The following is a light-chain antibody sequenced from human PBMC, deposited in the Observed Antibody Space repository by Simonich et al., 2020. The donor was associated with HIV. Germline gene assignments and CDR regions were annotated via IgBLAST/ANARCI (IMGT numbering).Light chain of an antibody. Sequence: DIQMTQSPSTLSASVGDRVTLTCRASQSISNWLAWYQQKPGKAPKLLIYKASSLESGVPSRFSGSGSGTEFTLTISSLQPDDFATYYCQQYNSYSPRWTFGQGTKLEIK. CDR2: KAS. CDR1: QSISNW. J-gene: IGKJ2*02. CDR3: QQYNSYSPRWT. V-gene: IGKV1-5*03.